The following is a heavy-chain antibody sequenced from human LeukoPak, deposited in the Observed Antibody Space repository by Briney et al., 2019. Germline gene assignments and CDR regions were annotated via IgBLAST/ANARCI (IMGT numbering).Heavy chain of an antibody. D-gene: IGHD6-19*01. CDR3: ARSERYSSGWYFYFDY. V-gene: IGHV4-59*01. Sequence: SETLSLTCTVSGGSISTYYWSWIRQPPGKGLEWIGYIYYSGSTNYNPSLKSRVTISIDTSKNQFSLTLSSVTAADTAVYYCARSERYSSGWYFYFDYWGQGTLVPVSS. CDR1: GGSISTYY. J-gene: IGHJ4*02. CDR2: IYYSGST.